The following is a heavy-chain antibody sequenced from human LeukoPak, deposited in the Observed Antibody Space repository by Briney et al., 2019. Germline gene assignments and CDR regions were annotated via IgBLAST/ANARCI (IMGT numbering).Heavy chain of an antibody. D-gene: IGHD3-16*01. J-gene: IGHJ4*02. CDR2: IYYSGST. Sequence: SETLSLTCTVSGGSISSSIYYWGCIRQPPGTGLEWIGGIYYSGSTYYNPSLKSRVTISVDTSKNQFSLKLRSVTAADTAVYYCARASEGVKFDYWGQGTLATVSS. CDR3: ARASEGVKFDY. CDR1: GGSISSSIYY. V-gene: IGHV4-39*01.